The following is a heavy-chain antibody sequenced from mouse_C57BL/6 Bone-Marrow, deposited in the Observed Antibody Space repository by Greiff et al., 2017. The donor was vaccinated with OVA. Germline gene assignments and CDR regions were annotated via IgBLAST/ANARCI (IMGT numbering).Heavy chain of an antibody. D-gene: IGHD1-2*01. CDR3: AIQGKRRRRPWFAY. CDR2: IHPSDSDT. Sequence: VQLQQPGAELVKPGASVKVSCKASGYTFTSYWMHWVKQRPGQGLEWIGRIHPSDSDTNYNQKFKGKATLTVDKSSSTAYMQLSSLTSEDSAVYYGAIQGKRRRRPWFAYWGQGTLVTVSA. J-gene: IGHJ3*01. CDR1: GYTFTSYW. V-gene: IGHV1-74*01.